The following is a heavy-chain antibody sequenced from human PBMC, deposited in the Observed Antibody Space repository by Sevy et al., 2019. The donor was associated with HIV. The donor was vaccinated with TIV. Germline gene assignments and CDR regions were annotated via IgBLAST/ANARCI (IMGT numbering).Heavy chain of an antibody. V-gene: IGHV3-33*01. J-gene: IGHJ4*02. Sequence: GGSLRLSCAASGFTFSSYGMHWVRQAPGKGLEWVAVIWYDGSNKYYADSVKGRFTISRDNSKNTLYLQMNSLRAEDTAVYYCARGGREAAAAPLDYWGQGTLVTVSS. CDR1: GFTFSSYG. CDR2: IWYDGSNK. D-gene: IGHD6-13*01. CDR3: ARGGREAAAAPLDY.